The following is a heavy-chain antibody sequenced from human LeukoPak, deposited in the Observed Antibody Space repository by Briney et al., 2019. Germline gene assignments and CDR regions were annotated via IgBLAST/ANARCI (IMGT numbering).Heavy chain of an antibody. D-gene: IGHD5-12*01. CDR2: IFWNGDK. Sequence: TLSLTCTVSGGSISSYYWSWIRQPAGKGLEWLALIFWNGDKRYSPSLKSRLTITKDTSKDQVVLTMTNMDPVDTATYYCVQYIWWLLDFWGQGTLVTVSS. CDR3: VQYIWWLLDF. CDR1: GGSISSYYW. V-gene: IGHV2-5*01. J-gene: IGHJ4*02.